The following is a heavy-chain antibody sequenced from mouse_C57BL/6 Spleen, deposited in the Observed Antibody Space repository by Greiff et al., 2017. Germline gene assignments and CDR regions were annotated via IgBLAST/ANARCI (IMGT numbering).Heavy chain of an antibody. Sequence: EVMLVESGGGLVKPGGSLKLSCAASGFTFSSYAMSWVRQTPEKRLEWVATISAGGSYTHYPDNVKGRFTISRDNAKNNLYLQMSHLKSEDPAMYYCAREGGVFITTVVASRYFDVWGTGTTVTVSS. V-gene: IGHV5-4*01. D-gene: IGHD1-1*01. CDR2: ISAGGSYT. J-gene: IGHJ1*03. CDR1: GFTFSSYA. CDR3: AREGGVFITTVVASRYFDV.